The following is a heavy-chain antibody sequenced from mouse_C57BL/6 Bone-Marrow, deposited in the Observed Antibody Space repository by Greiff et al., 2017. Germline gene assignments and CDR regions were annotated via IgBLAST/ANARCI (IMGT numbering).Heavy chain of an antibody. CDR3: ARILYYDYDEGCAY. Sequence: VQLQQSGPELVKPGASVKISCKASGYTFTDYYMNWVKQSHGKSLEWLGDINPNNGGTSYNQKFKGKATLTVDKSSSTAYMELRSLTSEDSAVYYCARILYYDYDEGCAYWGQGTLVTVSA. D-gene: IGHD2-4*01. CDR1: GYTFTDYY. J-gene: IGHJ3*01. V-gene: IGHV1-26*01. CDR2: INPNNGGT.